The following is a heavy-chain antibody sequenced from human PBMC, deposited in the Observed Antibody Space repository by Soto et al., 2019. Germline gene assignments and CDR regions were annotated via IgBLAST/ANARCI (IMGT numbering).Heavy chain of an antibody. V-gene: IGHV4-34*01. CDR3: ARGGQQLVYNVGDNWFDP. J-gene: IGHJ5*02. D-gene: IGHD6-13*01. Sequence: QVQLQQWGAGLLKPSETLSLTCAVYGGSFSGYYWSWIRQPPGKGLEWIGEINHSGSTNYNPSLKSRVTISVDTSKNQFSRKLSSVTAADTAVYYCARGGQQLVYNVGDNWFDPGGQGTLVTVSS. CDR1: GGSFSGYY. CDR2: INHSGST.